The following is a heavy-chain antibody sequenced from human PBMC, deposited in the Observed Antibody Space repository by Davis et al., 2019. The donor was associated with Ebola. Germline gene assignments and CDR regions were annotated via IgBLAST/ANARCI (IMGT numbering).Heavy chain of an antibody. CDR3: ARGGNPLDMDV. D-gene: IGHD4-23*01. Sequence: SVKVSCKASGGTFSSYAISWVRQAPGQGLGWMGRIIPILGIANYAQKFQGRVTITADTSTSTAYMELSSLRSEDTAVYYCARGGNPLDMDVWGQGTTVTVSS. CDR2: IIPILGIA. J-gene: IGHJ6*02. V-gene: IGHV1-69*04. CDR1: GGTFSSYA.